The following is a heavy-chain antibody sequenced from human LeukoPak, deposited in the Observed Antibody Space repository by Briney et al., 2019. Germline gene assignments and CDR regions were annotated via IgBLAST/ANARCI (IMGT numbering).Heavy chain of an antibody. J-gene: IGHJ4*02. Sequence: SETLSLTCTVSGGSISSGGYYWSWIRQPPGKGLEWIGYIYHSGSTYYNPSLKSRVTISVDRSKNQFSLKLSSVTAADTAVYYCARGTTAAGSYYFDYWGQGTLVTVSS. CDR2: IYHSGST. V-gene: IGHV4-30-2*01. CDR3: ARGTTAAGSYYFDY. D-gene: IGHD6-13*01. CDR1: GGSISSGGYY.